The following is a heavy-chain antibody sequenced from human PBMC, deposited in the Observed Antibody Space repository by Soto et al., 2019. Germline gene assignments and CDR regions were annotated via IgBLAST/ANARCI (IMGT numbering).Heavy chain of an antibody. Sequence: QVQLVQSGAEVKKPGSSVKVSCKASGGTFSSYAISWVRQAPGQGLEWMGGLIPILGTANYAQKFQGRVTITADESTSTAYMELSSLRSEDTAVYYCARDLETAGGANNFDYWGQGTLVTVSS. CDR1: GGTFSSYA. CDR2: LIPILGTA. D-gene: IGHD1-26*01. CDR3: ARDLETAGGANNFDY. J-gene: IGHJ4*02. V-gene: IGHV1-69*01.